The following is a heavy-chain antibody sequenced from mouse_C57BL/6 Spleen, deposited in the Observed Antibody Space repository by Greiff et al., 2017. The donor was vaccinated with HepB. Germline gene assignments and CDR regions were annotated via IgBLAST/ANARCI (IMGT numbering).Heavy chain of an antibody. CDR3: ARGLYYGSSPFDY. CDR1: GYTFTSYW. V-gene: IGHV1-69*01. D-gene: IGHD1-1*01. CDR2: IDPSDSYT. J-gene: IGHJ2*01. Sequence: QVQLQQPGAELVMPGASVKLSCKASGYTFTSYWMHWVKQRPGQGLEWIGEIDPSDSYTNYNQKFKGKSTLTVDKSSSTAYMQLSSLTSEDSAVYYCARGLYYGSSPFDYWGQGTTLTVSS.